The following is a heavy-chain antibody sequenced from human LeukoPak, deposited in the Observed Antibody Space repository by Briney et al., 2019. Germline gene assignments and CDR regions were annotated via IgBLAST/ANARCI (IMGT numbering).Heavy chain of an antibody. V-gene: IGHV4-38-2*01. J-gene: IGHJ6*03. CDR1: GGSFSGYY. CDR3: ARSGCSGGSCYSSLYYYYYYMDV. Sequence: PSETLSLTCAVYGGSFSGYYWGWIRQPPGKGLEWIGSIYHSGSTYYNPSLKSRVTISVDTSKNQFSLKLNSVTAADTAVYYCARSGCSGGSCYSSLYYYYYYMDVWGKGTTVTISS. CDR2: IYHSGST. D-gene: IGHD2-15*01.